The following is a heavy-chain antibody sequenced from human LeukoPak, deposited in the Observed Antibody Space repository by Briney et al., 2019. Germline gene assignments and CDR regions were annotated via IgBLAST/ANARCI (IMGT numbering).Heavy chain of an antibody. J-gene: IGHJ4*02. V-gene: IGHV3-33*01. CDR2: IWYDGSNK. CDR3: ASASYCKGGSCYSVH. D-gene: IGHD2-15*01. CDR1: GFTFSSHG. Sequence: GGSLRLSCAASGFTFSSHGMHWVRQAPGKGLEWVAVIWYDGSNKYYADSVKGRFTISRDNSKNTLYLQMNSLRAEDTAVYYCASASYCKGGSCYSVHWGQGTLVTVSS.